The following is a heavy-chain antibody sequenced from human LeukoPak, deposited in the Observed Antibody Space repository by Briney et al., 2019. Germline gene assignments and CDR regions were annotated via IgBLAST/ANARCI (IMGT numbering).Heavy chain of an antibody. CDR1: GFTFSSYS. CDR3: ARVYSSGWYVDY. J-gene: IGHJ4*02. CDR2: IGSSSTI. Sequence: PGGSLRLSCAASGFTFSSYSMTWVRQAPGKGLEWVSYIGSSSTIYYADSVKGRFTISRDNAKNSLYLQMNSLRDEDTAVYYCARVYSSGWYVDYWGQGTLVTVSS. D-gene: IGHD6-19*01. V-gene: IGHV3-48*02.